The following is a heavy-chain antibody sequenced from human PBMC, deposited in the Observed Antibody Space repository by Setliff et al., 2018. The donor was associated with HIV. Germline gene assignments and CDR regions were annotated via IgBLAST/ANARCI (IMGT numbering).Heavy chain of an antibody. CDR3: ARGTYGSGSPIGV. J-gene: IGHJ6*04. Sequence: PGGSLRLSCTASGFTFGDYAVSWVRQAPGKGLQWVGFIRRKAYGGTTEYAASMKGRFTISRDNAKNSLYLQINSLRAEDTAVYYCARGTYGSGSPIGVWGKGTTVTVSS. D-gene: IGHD3-10*01. CDR2: IRRKAYGGTT. V-gene: IGHV3-49*04. CDR1: GFTFGDYA.